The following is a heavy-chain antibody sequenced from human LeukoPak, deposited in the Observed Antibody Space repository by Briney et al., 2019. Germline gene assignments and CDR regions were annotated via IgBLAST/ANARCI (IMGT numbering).Heavy chain of an antibody. Sequence: SETLSLTCTVSGGSISSYYWSWIRQPPGKGLEWIGYIYYSGSTNYNPSLKSRVTISVDTSKSQFSLKLSSVTAADTAVYYCASSPQAYYDFWSGYYDYYNYMDVWGKGTTVTVSS. V-gene: IGHV4-59*01. D-gene: IGHD3-3*01. CDR3: ASSPQAYYDFWSGYYDYYNYMDV. CDR1: GGSISSYY. J-gene: IGHJ6*03. CDR2: IYYSGST.